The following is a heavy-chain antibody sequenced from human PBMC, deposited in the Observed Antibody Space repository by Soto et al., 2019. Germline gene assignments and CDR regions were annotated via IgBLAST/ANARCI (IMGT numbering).Heavy chain of an antibody. CDR3: ARTYYDFWSGYSAFDI. D-gene: IGHD3-3*01. V-gene: IGHV4-59*01. J-gene: IGHJ3*02. CDR1: GGSISSYY. Sequence: NPSETLSLTCTVSGGSISSYYWSWIRQPPGKGLEWIGYIYYSGSTNYNPSLKSRVTISVDTSKNQFSLKLSSVTAADTAVYYCARTYYDFWSGYSAFDIWGQGTMVTVSS. CDR2: IYYSGST.